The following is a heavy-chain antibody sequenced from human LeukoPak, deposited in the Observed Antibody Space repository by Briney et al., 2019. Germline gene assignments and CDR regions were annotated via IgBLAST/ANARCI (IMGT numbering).Heavy chain of an antibody. CDR1: GFTVSSNY. CDR2: IYSGGNT. D-gene: IGHD5-18*01. V-gene: IGHV3-53*01. Sequence: GGSLRLSCAASGFTVSSNYMSWVRQAPGKWLEWVSVIYSGGNTYYADSVKGRFTISRDNSKNTLYLQMNSLRAEDTAVYYCATPVGGYSFAYVDWGEGTLVRVS. CDR3: ATPVGGYSFAYVD. J-gene: IGHJ4*02.